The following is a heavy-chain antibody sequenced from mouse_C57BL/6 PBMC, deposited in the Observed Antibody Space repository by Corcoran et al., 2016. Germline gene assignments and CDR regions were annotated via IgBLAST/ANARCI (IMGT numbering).Heavy chain of an antibody. CDR1: GYTFTRYG. D-gene: IGHD1-1*01. Sequence: QVKLQQSGAELARPGASVKLSCKASGYTFTRYGISWVKQRGGQGLEWSGEIDPRSGTTYYNEKFKGKATLTADKSSSTAYMELSSLTSEDSAVYFCAIFITTVVATPDWGQGTLVTVSA. V-gene: IGHV1-81*01. J-gene: IGHJ3*01. CDR3: AIFITTVVATPD. CDR2: IDPRSGTT.